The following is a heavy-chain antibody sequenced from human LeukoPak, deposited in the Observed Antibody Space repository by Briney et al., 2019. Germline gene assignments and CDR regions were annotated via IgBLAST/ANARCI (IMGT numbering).Heavy chain of an antibody. V-gene: IGHV4-59*11. J-gene: IGHJ4*02. CDR1: GGSITSHF. D-gene: IGHD3-22*01. CDR2: IHYSGST. CDR3: ARVYYDSSGLDY. Sequence: PSETLPLTCSVSGGSITSHFWSWIRQPPGKGLEWIGYIHYSGSTNYNPSLKSRVTISPDTSKNQLFLKLNSVTAADTAVYYCARVYYDSSGLDYWGQGTLVTVSS.